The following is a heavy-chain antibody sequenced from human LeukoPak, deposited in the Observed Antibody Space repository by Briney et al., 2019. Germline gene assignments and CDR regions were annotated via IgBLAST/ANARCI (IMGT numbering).Heavy chain of an antibody. D-gene: IGHD5-18*01. CDR1: GYTFTSYG. Sequence: GASVKVSCKASGYTFTSYGISWVRQAPGQGLEWMGWISAYNGNTNYAQKLQGRVTMTTDTSTSTAYMELRSLRSDDTAVYYCARDNSRDTAMVGSYWGQGTLVTVSS. CDR2: ISAYNGNT. V-gene: IGHV1-18*01. J-gene: IGHJ4*02. CDR3: ARDNSRDTAMVGSY.